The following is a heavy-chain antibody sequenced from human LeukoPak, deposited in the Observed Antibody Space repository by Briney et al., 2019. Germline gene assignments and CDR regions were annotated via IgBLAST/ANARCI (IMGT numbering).Heavy chain of an antibody. CDR3: ARKSLGHYYDSSGYYFDY. D-gene: IGHD3-22*01. Sequence: GGSLRLSCAASGFTFSSYGMHWVRQAPGEGLEWVANIKQDGSEKYYVDSVKGRFTISRDNAKNSLYLQMNSLRAEDTAVYYCARKSLGHYYDSSGYYFDYWGQGTLVTVSS. CDR1: GFTFSSYG. J-gene: IGHJ4*02. V-gene: IGHV3-7*01. CDR2: IKQDGSEK.